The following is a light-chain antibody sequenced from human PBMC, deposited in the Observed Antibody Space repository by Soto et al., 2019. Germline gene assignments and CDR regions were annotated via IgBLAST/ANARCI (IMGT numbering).Light chain of an antibody. CDR3: CSYAGSNSLGV. CDR1: SSDVGSYNL. V-gene: IGLV2-23*02. J-gene: IGLJ3*02. Sequence: QSALTQPASVSGSPGQSITISCTGTSSDVGSYNLVSWYQHHPGKAPKLMIYDVNKRPSGVSNRFSGSKSGNTASLTISGLQAEDEADYFCCSYAGSNSLGVFGGGTKLTVL. CDR2: DVN.